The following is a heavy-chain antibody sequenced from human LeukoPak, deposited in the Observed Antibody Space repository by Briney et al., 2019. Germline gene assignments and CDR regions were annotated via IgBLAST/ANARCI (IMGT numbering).Heavy chain of an antibody. CDR2: IYYSGST. CDR1: GGSTSSYY. Sequence: PSETLSLTCTVSGGSTSSYYWSWIRQPPGKGLEWIGYIYYSGSTNYNPSLKSRVTISVDTSKNQFSLKLSSVTAADTAVYYCARTYSSSYDYWGQGTLVTVSS. CDR3: ARTYSSSYDY. D-gene: IGHD6-13*01. J-gene: IGHJ4*02. V-gene: IGHV4-59*08.